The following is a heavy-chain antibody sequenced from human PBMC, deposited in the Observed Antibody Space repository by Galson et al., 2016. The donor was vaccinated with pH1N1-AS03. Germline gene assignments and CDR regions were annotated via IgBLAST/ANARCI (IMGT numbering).Heavy chain of an antibody. D-gene: IGHD3-16*02. CDR3: ARRYYFDY. J-gene: IGHJ4*02. CDR2: IDPSGGPT. Sequence: SVKVSCKASGYTFTSYGISWVRQAPGQGLEWMGIIDPSGGPTTYAPKFQGRITITTDTSTSTVYMELVSLRSEDTAIYYCARRYYFDYWGQGTLVTVSS. CDR1: GYTFTSYG. V-gene: IGHV1-46*01.